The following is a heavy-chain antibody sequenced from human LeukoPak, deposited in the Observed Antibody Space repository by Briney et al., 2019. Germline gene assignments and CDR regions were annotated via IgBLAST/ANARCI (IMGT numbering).Heavy chain of an antibody. V-gene: IGHV1-2*02. Sequence: ASVKVSCKASGYTLTAYYMYWVRQAPGQGLEWMGWINPNSDDTNYAQKFQGRVTMTRDTSISTAYMELSRLRSDDTAVYYCARGKEDFDLWGRGTLVTVSS. CDR2: INPNSDDT. CDR3: ARGKEDFDL. CDR1: GYTLTAYY. J-gene: IGHJ2*01.